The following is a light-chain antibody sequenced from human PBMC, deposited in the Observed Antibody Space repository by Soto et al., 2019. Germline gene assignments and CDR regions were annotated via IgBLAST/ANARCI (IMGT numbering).Light chain of an antibody. CDR1: QSISSSY. V-gene: IGKV3-20*01. CDR2: AAS. CDR3: QQYGNSPLT. J-gene: IGKJ4*01. Sequence: MVLTKSSVALSFSPGERATLSCRASQSISSSYLAWYQQKPGQAPRLLIYAASSRATGIPDRFSASGSGTDFTLTISRLEPEDFAVYYCQQYGNSPLTFGGGTKVDI.